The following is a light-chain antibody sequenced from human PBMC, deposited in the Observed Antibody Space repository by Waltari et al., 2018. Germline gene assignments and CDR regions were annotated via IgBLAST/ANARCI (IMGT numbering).Light chain of an antibody. CDR2: EVI. V-gene: IGLV2-8*01. J-gene: IGLJ3*02. CDR3: SSYAGGSWV. CDR1: SSDVGGYNY. Sequence: SALTQPPSASGSPGQSVTISCTGTSSDVGGYNYVSWYQQHPGKAPKLMIYEVIKRPSWVPGRFSGSKSGNTTSLTVSGLQTEDESDYYCSSYAGGSWVFGGGTKLTVL.